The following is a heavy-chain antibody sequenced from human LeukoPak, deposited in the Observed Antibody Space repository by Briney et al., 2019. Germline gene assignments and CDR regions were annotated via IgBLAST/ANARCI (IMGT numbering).Heavy chain of an antibody. CDR3: ARSQLGHYDSSGYSYDY. V-gene: IGHV1-69*01. D-gene: IGHD3-22*01. CDR2: IIPIFGTA. J-gene: IGHJ4*02. Sequence: VKVSCKASGGTFSSYAISWVRQAPGQGLEWMGGIIPIFGTANYAQKFQGRVTITADESTSTAYMELSSLRSEDTAVYYCARSQLGHYDSSGYSYDYWGQGTLVTVSS. CDR1: GGTFSSYA.